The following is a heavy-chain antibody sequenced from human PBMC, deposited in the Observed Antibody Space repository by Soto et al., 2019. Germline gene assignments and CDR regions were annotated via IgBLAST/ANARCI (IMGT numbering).Heavy chain of an antibody. D-gene: IGHD6-13*01. CDR2: IYNSGST. Sequence: SETLSLTCAVSGYSISSNNWWSSCNWGGCIRQSPGKGLEWIGYIYNSGSTKYNPSLKSRVSMSVDTSKNQFSLTLSSVTAVDTAVYYCARSSGPSSSWYYFDYWGQGTLVTVS. CDR3: ARSSGPSSSWYYFDY. V-gene: IGHV4-28*01. CDR1: GYSISSNNW. J-gene: IGHJ4*02.